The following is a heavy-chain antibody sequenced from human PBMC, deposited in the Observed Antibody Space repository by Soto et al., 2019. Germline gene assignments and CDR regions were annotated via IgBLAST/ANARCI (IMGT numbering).Heavy chain of an antibody. Sequence: QVQLVQSGAEVKKPGSSVKVSCKASGGTFSSYAINWVRQAPGQGLQWMGGIIRIFGTPDYAQRFQGRDPIPADESTSTAYMQLSSLSSEDTAVYYCASHRSNEYSYYGMDVCGQGTTVTVSS. V-gene: IGHV1-69*12. CDR1: GGTFSSYA. CDR2: IIRIFGTP. CDR3: ASHRSNEYSYYGMDV. J-gene: IGHJ6*02. D-gene: IGHD4-4*01.